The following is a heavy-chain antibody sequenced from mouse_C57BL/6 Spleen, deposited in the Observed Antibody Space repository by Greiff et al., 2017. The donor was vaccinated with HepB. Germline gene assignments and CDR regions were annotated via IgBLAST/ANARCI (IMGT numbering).Heavy chain of an antibody. Sequence: EVQRVESGPELVKPGASVKMSCKASGYTFTDYNMHWVKQSHGKSLEWIGYINPNNGGTSYNQKFKGKATLTVNKSSSTAYMELRSLTSEDSAVYYCAREGYDYDEGPFAYWGQGTLVTVSA. J-gene: IGHJ3*01. CDR2: INPNNGGT. D-gene: IGHD2-4*01. CDR1: GYTFTDYN. V-gene: IGHV1-22*01. CDR3: AREGYDYDEGPFAY.